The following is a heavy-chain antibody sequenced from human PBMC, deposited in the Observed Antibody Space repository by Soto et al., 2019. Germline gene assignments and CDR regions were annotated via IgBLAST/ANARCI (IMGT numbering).Heavy chain of an antibody. V-gene: IGHV1-69*02. CDR3: LLHYDSSGPFDY. J-gene: IGHJ4*02. Sequence: ASVKVSCKASGGTFSSYTISWVRQAPGQGLEWMGRIIPILGIANYAQKFQGRVTITADKSTSTAYMELSSLRSEDTAVYYCLLHYDSSGPFDYWGQGTLVTVSS. CDR1: GGTFSSYT. CDR2: IIPILGIA. D-gene: IGHD3-22*01.